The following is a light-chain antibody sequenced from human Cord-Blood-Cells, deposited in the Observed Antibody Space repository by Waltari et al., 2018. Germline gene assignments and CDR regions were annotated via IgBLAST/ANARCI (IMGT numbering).Light chain of an antibody. J-gene: IGKJ4*01. CDR1: QSVSSSY. Sequence: DIVLTQSPGPLSLSPGERATLSCRASQSVSSSYLAWYQQKPGQAPRPLIYGASSRATGIPDRFSGSGSGTDFTLTISRLEPEDFAVYYCQQYGSSPLTFGGGTKVEIK. CDR2: GAS. V-gene: IGKV3-20*01. CDR3: QQYGSSPLT.